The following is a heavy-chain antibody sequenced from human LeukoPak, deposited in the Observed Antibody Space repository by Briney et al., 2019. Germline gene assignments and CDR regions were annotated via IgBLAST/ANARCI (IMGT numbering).Heavy chain of an antibody. J-gene: IGHJ6*03. Sequence: SETLSLTCTASGGSISSYYWSWIRQPPGKGLEWIGYIYYSGSTNYNPSLKSRVTISVDTSKNQFSLKLSSVTAADTAVYYCARGGLYNWNYSDYYYYYMDVWGKGTTVTVSS. CDR2: IYYSGST. D-gene: IGHD1-7*01. CDR1: GGSISSYY. V-gene: IGHV4-59*01. CDR3: ARGGLYNWNYSDYYYYYMDV.